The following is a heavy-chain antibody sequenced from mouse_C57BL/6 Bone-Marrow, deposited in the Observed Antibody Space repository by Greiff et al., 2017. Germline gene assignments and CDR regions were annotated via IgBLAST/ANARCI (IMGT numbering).Heavy chain of an antibody. CDR1: GFTFSSYA. CDR3: TRELYYYGGRSLDD. CDR2: ISSGGDYI. V-gene: IGHV5-9-1*02. Sequence: EVQGVESGAGLVKPGGSLKLSCAASGFTFSSYAMSWVRQTPEKRLEWVAYISSGGDYIYYADTVKGRFTISSDNARNTLYLQMRSLNSEDTAMDYCTRELYYYGGRSLDDWGQGTTRTVSS. D-gene: IGHD1-1*01. J-gene: IGHJ2*01.